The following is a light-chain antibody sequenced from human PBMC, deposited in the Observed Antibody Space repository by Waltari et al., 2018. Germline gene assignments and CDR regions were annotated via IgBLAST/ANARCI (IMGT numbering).Light chain of an antibody. CDR2: DVT. CDR3: CSYTGSIYV. J-gene: IGLJ1*01. V-gene: IGLV2-11*01. CDR1: RSDVGGYDY. Sequence: QSALAQPRSVSGSPGQSVTISCTGTRSDVGGYDYVSWYQQYPGKAPKLMIYDVTKRPAGVPNRFSGSKSGNTASLTISGLQAEDETYYYCCSYTGSIYVFGTGTEVTVL.